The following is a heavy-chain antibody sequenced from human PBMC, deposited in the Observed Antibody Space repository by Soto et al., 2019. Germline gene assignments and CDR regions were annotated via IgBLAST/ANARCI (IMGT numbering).Heavy chain of an antibody. CDR2: IYSGGST. D-gene: IGHD6-6*01. J-gene: IGHJ6*02. CDR1: GFTVSSNY. V-gene: IGHV3-53*01. CDR3: ARESGQLALGYYYYYGMDV. Sequence: PGGSLRLSCAASGFTVSSNYMSWVRQAPGKGLEWVSVIYSGGSTYYAGSVKGRFTISRDNSKNTLYLQMNSLRAEDTAVYYCARESGQLALGYYYYYGMDVWGQGTTVTVSS.